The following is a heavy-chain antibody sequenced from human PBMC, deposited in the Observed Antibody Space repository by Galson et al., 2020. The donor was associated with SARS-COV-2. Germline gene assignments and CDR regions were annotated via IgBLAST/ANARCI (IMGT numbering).Heavy chain of an antibody. V-gene: IGHV3-23*01. D-gene: IGHD3-10*01. CDR2: ISGSGGST. CDR1: GFTFSSYA. J-gene: IGHJ4*02. Sequence: GSLRLSCAASGFTFSSYAMSWVRQAPGKGLEWVSAISGSGGSTYYADSVKGRFTISRDNSKKTLYLQMNSLRADDTAIYYCAKGHATGEFDYWCQGTLVTVSS. CDR3: AKGHATGEFDY.